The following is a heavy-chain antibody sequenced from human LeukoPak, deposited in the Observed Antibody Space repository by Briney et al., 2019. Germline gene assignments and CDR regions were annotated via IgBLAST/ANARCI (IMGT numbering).Heavy chain of an antibody. J-gene: IGHJ4*02. D-gene: IGHD3-16*01. Sequence: GGSLRLSCAASGFTFSDYYVSWIRQAPGKGPEWVSYISGSSSVTNYADAVKGRFTNSRDNAKNSLYLQMNSLRAEDTAVYYCARPGGAYSLDHWGQGTLVTVSS. CDR3: ARPGGAYSLDH. CDR2: ISGSSSVT. CDR1: GFTFSDYY. V-gene: IGHV3-11*03.